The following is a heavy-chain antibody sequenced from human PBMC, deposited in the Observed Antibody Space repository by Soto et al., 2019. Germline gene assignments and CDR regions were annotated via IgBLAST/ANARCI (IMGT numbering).Heavy chain of an antibody. V-gene: IGHV3-23*01. CDR1: GFTFSDYA. CDR2: ISGRGGNT. D-gene: IGHD3-10*01. CDR3: AKDLTGLVAFDT. Sequence: EVQLLESGGGLVQPGGSLRLSCAASGFTFSDYAMSWVRQSPGKGLQWVSAISGRGGNTYYLDSGKGRFIISRDNSKNTLSLQISSLRAEDTSVYFCAKDLTGLVAFDTWGQGTMVTVSS. J-gene: IGHJ3*02.